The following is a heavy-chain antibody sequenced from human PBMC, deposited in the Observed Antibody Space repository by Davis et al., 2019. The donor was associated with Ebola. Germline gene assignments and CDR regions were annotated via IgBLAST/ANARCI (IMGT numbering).Heavy chain of an antibody. CDR3: ARDQGGMDV. CDR2: IYYSGST. Sequence: GSLRLSCAASGFTFRSYEMNWVRQAPGKGLEWIGSIYYSGSTYYNPSLKSRVTISVDTSKNQFSLKPSSVTAADTAVYYCARDQGGMDVWGQGTTVTVSS. V-gene: IGHV4-59*05. CDR1: GFTFRSYE. J-gene: IGHJ6*02. D-gene: IGHD5-24*01.